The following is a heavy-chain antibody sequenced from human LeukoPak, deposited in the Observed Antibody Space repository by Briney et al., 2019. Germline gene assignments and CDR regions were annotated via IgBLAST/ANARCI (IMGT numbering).Heavy chain of an antibody. J-gene: IGHJ4*02. CDR2: ISSGSTI. V-gene: IGHV3-48*03. CDR3: ARESIAVAGAPFDY. Sequence: PGGSLRLSCAASGFTFSSYEMNWVRQAPGKGLEWVSYISSGSTIYDADSVKGRFTISRDNAKNSLYLQMNSLRAEGTAVYYCARESIAVAGAPFDYWGPGTLVTVSS. CDR1: GFTFSSYE. D-gene: IGHD6-19*01.